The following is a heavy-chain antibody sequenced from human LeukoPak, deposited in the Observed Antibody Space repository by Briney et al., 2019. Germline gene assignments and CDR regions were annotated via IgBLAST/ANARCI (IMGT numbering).Heavy chain of an antibody. D-gene: IGHD5-24*01. CDR1: GCTFTSNY. J-gene: IGHJ5*02. CDR3: ARDNSVRDEAWWSNP. V-gene: IGHV1-46*01. CDR2: ISPSGGST. Sequence: ASVKVSCKAFGCTFTSNYMHWVRQAPGQGPEWMGVISPSGGSTTYAQKFQGRVTLTRDMSTSTDYLELSSLRSEDTAVYYCARDNSVRDEAWWSNPWGQGTLVTVSS.